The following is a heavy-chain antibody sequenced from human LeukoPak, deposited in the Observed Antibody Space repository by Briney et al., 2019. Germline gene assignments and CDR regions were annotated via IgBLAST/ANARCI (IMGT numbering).Heavy chain of an antibody. CDR2: ISAYNGNT. CDR1: GYTFTSYG. Sequence: ASVKVSCKASGYTFTSYGISGVRQAPGQGLEWMGWISAYNGNTNYAQKLQGRVTMTTDTSTSTAYMELRSLRSDDTAVYYCARVRGVWPIPPLYYYYYYYMDVWGKGTTVTVSS. J-gene: IGHJ6*03. D-gene: IGHD3-16*01. CDR3: ARVRGVWPIPPLYYYYYYYMDV. V-gene: IGHV1-18*01.